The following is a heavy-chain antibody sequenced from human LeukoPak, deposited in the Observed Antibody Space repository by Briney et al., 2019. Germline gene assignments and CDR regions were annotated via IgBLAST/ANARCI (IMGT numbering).Heavy chain of an antibody. D-gene: IGHD3-10*01. CDR2: ISSSSSYI. CDR3: ARVKMVRGVSLDY. CDR1: GFTFSSYS. Sequence: KPGGSLRLSCAASGFTFSSYSMNWVRQAPGKGLGWVSSISSSSSYIYYADSVKGRFTISRDNAKNSLYLQMNSLRAEDTAVYYCARVKMVRGVSLDYWGQGTLVTVSS. J-gene: IGHJ4*02. V-gene: IGHV3-21*01.